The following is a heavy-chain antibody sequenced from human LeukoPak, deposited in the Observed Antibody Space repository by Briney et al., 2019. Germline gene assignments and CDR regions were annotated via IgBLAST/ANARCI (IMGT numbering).Heavy chain of an antibody. CDR2: IYHSGST. CDR3: ARDYCTSTTCPNWFDP. J-gene: IGHJ5*02. D-gene: IGHD2-2*01. Sequence: KPSETLSITCAVSGGSINSSHWWSWIRQPPGKGLEWIGEIYHSGSTNYNLSLKSRVTISVDKSKNQFSLKLNSVTAADTAVYYCARDYCTSTTCPNWFDPWGQGTLVTVSS. V-gene: IGHV4-4*02. CDR1: GGSINSSHW.